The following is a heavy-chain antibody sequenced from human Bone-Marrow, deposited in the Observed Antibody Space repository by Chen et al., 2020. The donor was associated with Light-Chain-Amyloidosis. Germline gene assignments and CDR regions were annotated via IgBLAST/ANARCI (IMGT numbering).Heavy chain of an antibody. CDR2: IYSSGSS. V-gene: IGHV4-39*07. D-gene: IGHD3-3*01. CDR1: GDSITSSTDY. CDR3: GGTGYCTGAFGG. J-gene: IGHJ1*01. Sequence: QVQLQLSGPGLVKPSETLSLKCSVSGDSITSSTDYWGWIRQPPGKGLEYIASIYSSGSSYYKPSLKSRGTISVDTSKNQFFLGLTPADAGDTGGYYCGGTGYCTGAFGGWGQGRLGTVPS.